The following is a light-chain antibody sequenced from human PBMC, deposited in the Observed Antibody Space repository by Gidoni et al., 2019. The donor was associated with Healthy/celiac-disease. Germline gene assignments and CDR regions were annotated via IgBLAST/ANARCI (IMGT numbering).Light chain of an antibody. CDR2: DAS. J-gene: IGKJ2*01. Sequence: EIVLTQSPATLSLSPGGRATLSCRASQGVSSYLAWYQQKPGQAPRLLIYDASNRATGIPARFSGSGPGTDFTLTISSLEPEDFAVYYCQQGVTFGQGTKLEIK. V-gene: IGKV3D-11*01. CDR3: QQGVT. CDR1: QGVSSY.